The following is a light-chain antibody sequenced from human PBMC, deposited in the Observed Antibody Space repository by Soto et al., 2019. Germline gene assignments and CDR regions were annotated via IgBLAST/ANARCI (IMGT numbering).Light chain of an antibody. V-gene: IGKV3-15*01. CDR3: QQYFISRT. CDR1: QSVSNN. Sequence: ITQLPARRSVSQEERATLSFRASQSVSNNLAWYQQKPGQAPRLLIYDSSTRATGIPARFSGSGSGTDFTLTISRLEPEDFAVYYCQQYFISRTFGQGTKVDI. CDR2: DSS. J-gene: IGKJ1*01.